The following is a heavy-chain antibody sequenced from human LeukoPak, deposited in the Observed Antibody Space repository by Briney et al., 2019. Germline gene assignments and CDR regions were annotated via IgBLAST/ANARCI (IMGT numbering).Heavy chain of an antibody. CDR1: GGSISSSSYY. CDR3: ATLRSPYFDY. Sequence: SETLSLTCTVSGGSISSSSYYWGWIRQPPGKGLEWIGSIYYSGSTYYNPSLKSRVTISVDTSKNQFSLKLSSVTAADTAVCYCATLRSPYFDYWGQGTLVTVSS. CDR2: IYYSGST. J-gene: IGHJ4*02. D-gene: IGHD4-17*01. V-gene: IGHV4-39*01.